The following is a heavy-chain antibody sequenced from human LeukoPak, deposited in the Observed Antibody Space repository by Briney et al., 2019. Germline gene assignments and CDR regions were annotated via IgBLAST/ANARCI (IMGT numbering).Heavy chain of an antibody. V-gene: IGHV4-59*12. CDR1: GGSISSYY. CDR3: ARDRTILWFGEVLYGNNWFDP. J-gene: IGHJ5*02. D-gene: IGHD3-10*01. CDR2: IYYSGST. Sequence: SETLSLTCTVSGGSISSYYWSWIRQPPGKGLEWIGSIYYSGSTYYNPSLKSRVTISVDTSKNQFSLKLSSVTAADTAVYYCARDRTILWFGEVLYGNNWFDPWGQGTLVTVSS.